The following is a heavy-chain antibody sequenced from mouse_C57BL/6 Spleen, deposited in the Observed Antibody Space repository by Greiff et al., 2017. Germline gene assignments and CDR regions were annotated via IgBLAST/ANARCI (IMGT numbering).Heavy chain of an antibody. J-gene: IGHJ4*01. CDR3: ARAQQLRLGAMDY. CDR2: IDPSDSYT. CDR1: GYTFTSYW. D-gene: IGHD3-2*02. V-gene: IGHV1-69*01. Sequence: QVQLQQSGAELVMPGASVKLSCKASGYTFTSYWMHWVKQRPGQGLEWIGEIDPSDSYTNYNQKFKGKSTLTVDKSSSTAYMQLSSLTSEDSAVYYCARAQQLRLGAMDYWGQGTSVTVSS.